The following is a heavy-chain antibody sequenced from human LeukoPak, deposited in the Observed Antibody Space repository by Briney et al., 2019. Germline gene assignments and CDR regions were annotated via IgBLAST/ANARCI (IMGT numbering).Heavy chain of an antibody. CDR3: ARLYQGKRPPDY. CDR1: GGSIFSTNYY. J-gene: IGHJ4*02. Sequence: SAALSLPCTVSGGSIFSTNYYWGWIRQPPGKGLEWIGSIFHSGSTYYNPSLKSRLTISVDTSKNQLSLRLRSVTAADTAVYYCARLYQGKRPPDYWGQGTLVTVSS. CDR2: IFHSGST. V-gene: IGHV4-39*01. D-gene: IGHD6-25*01.